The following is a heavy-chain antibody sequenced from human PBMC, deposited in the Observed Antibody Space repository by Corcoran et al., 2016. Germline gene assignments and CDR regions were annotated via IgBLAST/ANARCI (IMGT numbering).Heavy chain of an antibody. CDR2: LSWDGGST. D-gene: IGHD5-18*01. CDR1: GFTFDDYA. V-gene: IGHV3-43D*03. CDR3: AKAEYSYGYGGGLGDY. Sequence: EVQLVESGGVVVQPGGSLRLSCAASGFTFDDYAMHWVRQAPGKGLEWVSLLSWDGGSTYYADSVKGRFTISRDNSKNSLYLQMNSLRAEDTALYYGAKAEYSYGYGGGLGDYWGQGTLVTVSS. J-gene: IGHJ4*02.